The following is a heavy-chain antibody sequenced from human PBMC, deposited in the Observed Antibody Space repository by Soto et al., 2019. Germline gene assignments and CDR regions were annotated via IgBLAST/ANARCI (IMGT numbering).Heavy chain of an antibody. CDR1: GFTFSSYG. J-gene: IGHJ3*02. Sequence: QVQLVESGGGVVQPGRSLRLSCAASGFTFSSYGMHWVRQAPGTGLEWVAVISYDGSNKYYADSVKGRFTISRDNSKNTLYLQMNSLRAEDTAVYYCAKDMTRLGYCSSTSCYVNAFDIWGQGTMVTVSS. CDR3: AKDMTRLGYCSSTSCYVNAFDI. CDR2: ISYDGSNK. V-gene: IGHV3-30*18. D-gene: IGHD2-2*01.